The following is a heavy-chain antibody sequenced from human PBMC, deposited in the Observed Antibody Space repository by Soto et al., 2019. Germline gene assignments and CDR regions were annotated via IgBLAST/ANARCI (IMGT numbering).Heavy chain of an antibody. CDR2: INHSGST. D-gene: IGHD6-13*01. Sequence: SETLSLTCAVYGGSFSGYYGSWIRQPPGKGLEWIGEINHSGSTNYNPSLKSRVTISVDTSKNQFSLKLSSVTAADTAVYYCASSSWYVATNYYYYGMDVWGQGTTVTVSS. J-gene: IGHJ6*02. CDR1: GGSFSGYY. CDR3: ASSSWYVATNYYYYGMDV. V-gene: IGHV4-34*01.